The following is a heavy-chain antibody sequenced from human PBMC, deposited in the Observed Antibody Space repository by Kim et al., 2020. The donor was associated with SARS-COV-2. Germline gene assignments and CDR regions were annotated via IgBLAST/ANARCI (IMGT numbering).Heavy chain of an antibody. D-gene: IGHD3-10*01. CDR3: ARLMGGSVYQGVGLDY. V-gene: IGHV4-39*01. J-gene: IGHJ4*02. Sequence: SLKSRVTISVDTSKNQFSLKLSSVTAADTAVYYCARLMGGSVYQGVGLDYWGQGTLVTVSS.